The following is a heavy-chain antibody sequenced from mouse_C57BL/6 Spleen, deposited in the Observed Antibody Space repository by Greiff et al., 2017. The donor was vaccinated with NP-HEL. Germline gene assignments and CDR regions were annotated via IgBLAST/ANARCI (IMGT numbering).Heavy chain of an antibody. CDR3: AVSVVATGYFDY. D-gene: IGHD1-1*01. Sequence: VQLQQPGAELVMPGASVKLSCKASGYTFTSYWMHWVKQRPGQGLEWIGEIDPSDSYTNYNQKFKGKSTLTVDKSSSTAYMQLSSLTSEDSAVYYCAVSVVATGYFDYWGQGTTLTVSS. CDR2: IDPSDSYT. V-gene: IGHV1-69*01. CDR1: GYTFTSYW. J-gene: IGHJ2*01.